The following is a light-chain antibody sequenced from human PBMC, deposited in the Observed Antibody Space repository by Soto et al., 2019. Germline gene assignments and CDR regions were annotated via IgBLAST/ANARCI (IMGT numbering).Light chain of an antibody. CDR1: RSDVGGYNF. Sequence: QSALTQPRSVSGSPGQSVTVSCTGTRSDVGGYNFVSWFQQHPGKAPKLIIYDVTERPSGVPDRFSGSKSGNTASLTISGLQAEDEADYYCCSYAGTYAVVFGGGTKVTVL. V-gene: IGLV2-11*01. J-gene: IGLJ2*01. CDR3: CSYAGTYAVV. CDR2: DVT.